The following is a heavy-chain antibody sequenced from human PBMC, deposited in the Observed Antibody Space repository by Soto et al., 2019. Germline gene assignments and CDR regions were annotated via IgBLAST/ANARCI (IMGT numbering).Heavy chain of an antibody. J-gene: IGHJ1*01. Sequence: QLQLQESGSGLVKPSQTLSLTCTVSGASISSGGYSWNWIRQPPGKGLEWLGYIYHNGGTYSNPSLKSPVTFSVDKSKNQFSLRLTSVIAADTAVYYCASGPYEYFQTWGQGTLVTVSS. CDR3: ASGPYEYFQT. CDR1: GASISSGGYS. V-gene: IGHV4-30-2*01. CDR2: IYHNGGT.